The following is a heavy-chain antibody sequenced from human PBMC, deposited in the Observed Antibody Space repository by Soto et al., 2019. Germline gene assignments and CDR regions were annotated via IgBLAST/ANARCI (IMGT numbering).Heavy chain of an antibody. J-gene: IGHJ4*02. CDR1: GGSISGSSYY. D-gene: IGHD3-22*01. Sequence: SGTLPLTGTVSGGSISGSSYYWGWIRQPPGKGLEWIGNIYYSGSTYYNPSLKSRVTISVDTSKNQFSLKLSSVTAADTAVYYCMLGSGWKDFDYWGQGTLVTVSS. V-gene: IGHV4-39*01. CDR2: IYYSGST. CDR3: MLGSGWKDFDY.